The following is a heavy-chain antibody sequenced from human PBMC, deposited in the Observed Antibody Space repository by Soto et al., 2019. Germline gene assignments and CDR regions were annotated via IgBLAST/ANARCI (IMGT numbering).Heavy chain of an antibody. J-gene: IGHJ4*02. V-gene: IGHV1-2*04. D-gene: IGHD3-22*01. CDR2: INPNSGGT. CDR3: ARSYDSSGYFLFDY. CDR1: GYTFTSNG. Sequence: GASVKVSCKASGYTFTSNGISWVRQAPGQGLEWMGWINPNSGGTNYAQKFQGWVTMTRDTSISTAYMELSRLRSDDTAVYYCARSYDSSGYFLFDYWGQGTLVTVSS.